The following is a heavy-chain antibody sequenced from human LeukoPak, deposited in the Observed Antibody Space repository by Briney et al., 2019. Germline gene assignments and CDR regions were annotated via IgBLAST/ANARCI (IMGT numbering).Heavy chain of an antibody. CDR3: AKANYQLLAPNHPYGMDV. V-gene: IGHV3-11*01. D-gene: IGHD2-2*01. J-gene: IGHJ6*02. CDR1: GFPFRDYY. Sequence: GGSLRLSCAASGFPFRDYYMTWIRQAPGKGLEWISYISRSGDSLYYADSVEGRFTISRDNAKNSLFLQMNSLRVDDTAVYYCAKANYQLLAPNHPYGMDVWGQGTTVTVSS. CDR2: ISRSGDSL.